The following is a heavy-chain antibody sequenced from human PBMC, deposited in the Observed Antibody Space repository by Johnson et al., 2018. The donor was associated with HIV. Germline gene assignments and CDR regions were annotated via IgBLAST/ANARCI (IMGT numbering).Heavy chain of an antibody. V-gene: IGHV3-30*04. Sequence: QVQLVESGGGVVQPGRSLRLSCAASGFSFSNYAMDWVRQAPGKGLEWVAVISSDGSNKNYADSVKGRFSISRDNSKNTLHLQMNSLRAEDTAVYYCARAGPYQYAFDIWGQGTMVTVSS. CDR3: ARAGPYQYAFDI. CDR1: GFSFSNYA. J-gene: IGHJ3*02. CDR2: ISSDGSNK.